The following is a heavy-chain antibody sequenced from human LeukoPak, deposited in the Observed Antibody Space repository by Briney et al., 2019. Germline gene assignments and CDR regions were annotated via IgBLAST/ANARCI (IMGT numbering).Heavy chain of an antibody. CDR3: ARDIVVEPAPSLHRENWFDP. D-gene: IGHD2-2*01. Sequence: PWASVKVSCKASGYTFTGHYMHWVRQAPGQGLEWMGWINPNSGGTNYAQKFQGRVTMTRDTSISTAYMELSRLRSDDTAVYYCARDIVVEPAPSLHRENWFDPWGQGTLVTVSS. J-gene: IGHJ5*02. V-gene: IGHV1-2*02. CDR1: GYTFTGHY. CDR2: INPNSGGT.